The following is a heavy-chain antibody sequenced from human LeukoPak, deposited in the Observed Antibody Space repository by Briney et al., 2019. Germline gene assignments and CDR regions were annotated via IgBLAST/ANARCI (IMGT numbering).Heavy chain of an antibody. V-gene: IGHV3-23*01. D-gene: IGHD2-15*01. CDR3: AKQLGYCSDGSCYFPY. CDR2: ISNNGGYT. CDR1: GFTFNTYA. J-gene: IGHJ4*02. Sequence: PGGSLRLSCAASGFTFNTYAMSWVRQAPGKGLEWVSAISNNGGYTYYADSVQGRFTISRDNPKSTLCLQMNSLRAEDTAVYYCAKQLGYCSDGSCYFPYWGQGTLVIVSS.